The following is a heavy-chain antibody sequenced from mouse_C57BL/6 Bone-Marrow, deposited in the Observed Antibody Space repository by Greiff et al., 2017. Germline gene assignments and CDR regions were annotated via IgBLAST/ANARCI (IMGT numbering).Heavy chain of an antibody. CDR2: IDPNSGGT. J-gene: IGHJ4*01. CDR1: GYTFTSYW. D-gene: IGHD1-1*01. Sequence: QVQLQQPGAELVKPGASVKLSCKASGYTFTSYWMHWVKQRPGRGLEWIGRIDPNSGGTKYNEKFKSKDTLTVDKPSSTAYMQLSSLTSENSAVDYCARDYYGSPLYAMDYWGQGTSVTVSS. V-gene: IGHV1-72*01. CDR3: ARDYYGSPLYAMDY.